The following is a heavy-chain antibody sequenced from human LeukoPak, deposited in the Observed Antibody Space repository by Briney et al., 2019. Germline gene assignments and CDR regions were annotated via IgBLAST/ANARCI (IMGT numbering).Heavy chain of an antibody. J-gene: IGHJ3*02. D-gene: IGHD1-26*01. Sequence: SVKVSCKASGGTFSSYAISWVRQAPGQGLEWMGRIIPIFGTANYAQKFQGRVTITTDESTSTAYMELSSLRSEDTAVYYCARDPGYSGSHRSSFDIWGQGTMVTVSS. CDR1: GGTFSSYA. CDR2: IIPIFGTA. CDR3: ARDPGYSGSHRSSFDI. V-gene: IGHV1-69*05.